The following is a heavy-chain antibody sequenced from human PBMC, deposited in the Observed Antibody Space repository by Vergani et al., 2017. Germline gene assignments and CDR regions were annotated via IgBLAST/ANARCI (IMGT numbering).Heavy chain of an antibody. CDR2: ISSSGSTI. V-gene: IGHV3-48*03. CDR1: GFTFSSYA. D-gene: IGHD6-13*01. Sequence: EVQLLESGGGLVQPGGSLRLSCAASGFTFSSYAMSWVRQAPGKGLEWVSYISSSGSTIYYADSVKGRFTISRDNAKNSLYLQMNSLRAEDTAVYYCARLAAAYYYDYMDVWGKGTTVTVSS. CDR3: ARLAAAYYYDYMDV. J-gene: IGHJ6*03.